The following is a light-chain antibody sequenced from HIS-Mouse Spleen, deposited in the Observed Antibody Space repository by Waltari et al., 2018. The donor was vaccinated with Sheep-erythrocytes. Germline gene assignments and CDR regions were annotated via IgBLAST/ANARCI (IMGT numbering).Light chain of an antibody. V-gene: IGKV4-1*01. CDR3: QQYYSTPRT. CDR1: QSVLYSSNHKNY. CDR2: WAS. Sequence: DIVMTQSPDSLAVSLGERATINCKSSQSVLYSSNHKNYLAWYQQKPGHPPKLLIYWASTRESGVPDRFSGSGSGTDFTLTISSLQAEDVAVYYCQQYYSTPRTFGQGTKVEIK. J-gene: IGKJ1*01.